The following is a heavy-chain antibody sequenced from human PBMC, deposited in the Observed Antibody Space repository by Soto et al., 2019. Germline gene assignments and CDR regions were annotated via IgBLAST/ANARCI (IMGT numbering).Heavy chain of an antibody. D-gene: IGHD1-26*01. Sequence: PSETLSLTCTVSGGSISSYYWSWIRQPPGKGLEWIGYIYYSGSTNYNPSLKSRVTISVDTSKNQFSLKLSSVTAADTAVYYCARDPKPYSGSYYYDYWGQGTLVTVSS. CDR3: ARDPKPYSGSYYYDY. CDR2: IYYSGST. CDR1: GGSISSYY. V-gene: IGHV4-59*01. J-gene: IGHJ4*02.